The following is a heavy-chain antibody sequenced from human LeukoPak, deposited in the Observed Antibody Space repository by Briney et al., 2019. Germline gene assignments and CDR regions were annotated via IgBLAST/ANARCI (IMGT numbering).Heavy chain of an antibody. CDR2: IYSGGST. D-gene: IGHD3-22*01. Sequence: GGSLRLSCGASGFTVSSNYMSWVRQAPGKGLEWVSVIYSGGSTYYADSVKGRFTISRDNSKNTLHLQMNSLRAEDTAIYYCAKQAYDSPRTDFDYWGQGTLVTVSS. J-gene: IGHJ4*02. CDR3: AKQAYDSPRTDFDY. V-gene: IGHV3-53*01. CDR1: GFTVSSNY.